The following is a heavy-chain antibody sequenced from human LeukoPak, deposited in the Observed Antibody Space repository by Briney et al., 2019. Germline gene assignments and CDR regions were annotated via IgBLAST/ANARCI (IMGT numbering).Heavy chain of an antibody. J-gene: IGHJ4*02. CDR3: ARDAHDLLSGYM. CDR2: TSVYSGNT. V-gene: IGHV1-18*01. Sequence: ASVKVSCKTSGYIFASYGISWVRQAPGQGLEWMGWTSVYSGNTYYGKKFQGRVTMTTDTSTSTGYIELRSVKSDDTAVYYCARDAHDLLSGYMWGQGTLVTVSS. CDR1: GYIFASYG. D-gene: IGHD3-3*01.